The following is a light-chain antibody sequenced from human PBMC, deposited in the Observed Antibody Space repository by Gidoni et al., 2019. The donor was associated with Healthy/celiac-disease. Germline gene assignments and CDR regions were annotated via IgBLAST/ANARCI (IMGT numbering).Light chain of an antibody. CDR1: NIGSKN. CDR3: QVWDSSTVV. CDR2: RDS. J-gene: IGLJ2*01. V-gene: IGLV3-9*01. Sequence: SYQLTQPLPVSVALGQTARITCGGNNIGSKNVHWYQQKPGQAPVLVIYRDSNRPFGIPERFSGSNSGNTATLTISRAQAGDEADYYCQVWDSSTVVFGGGTKLTVL.